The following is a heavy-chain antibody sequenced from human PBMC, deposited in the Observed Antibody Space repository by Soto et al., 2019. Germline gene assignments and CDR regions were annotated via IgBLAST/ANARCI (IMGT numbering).Heavy chain of an antibody. Sequence: SETLSLTCTVSGGSISKYYWSWIRQPPGKGLEWIGYIYYSGRTNYNPSLKSRVTISVDTSKNQFSLRLNSVTAADTAVYYCAREQGTITFGGVIAYFDYWGQGIQVTV. CDR3: AREQGTITFGGVIAYFDY. V-gene: IGHV4-59*01. CDR1: GGSISKYY. CDR2: IYYSGRT. J-gene: IGHJ4*02. D-gene: IGHD3-16*02.